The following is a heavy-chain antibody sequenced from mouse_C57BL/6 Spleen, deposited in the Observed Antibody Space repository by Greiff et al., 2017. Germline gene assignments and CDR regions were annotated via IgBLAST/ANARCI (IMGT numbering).Heavy chain of an antibody. CDR2: IYPGDGDT. J-gene: IGHJ4*01. Sequence: QVQLKQSGPELVKPGASVKISCKASGYAFSSSWMNWVKQRPGQGLEWIGRIYPGDGDTNYNGKFKGKATLTADKSSSTAYMQLSSLTSEDSAVXFCARESYYGSSYDAIDYWGQGTSVTVSS. CDR1: GYAFSSSW. D-gene: IGHD1-1*01. CDR3: ARESYYGSSYDAIDY. V-gene: IGHV1-82*01.